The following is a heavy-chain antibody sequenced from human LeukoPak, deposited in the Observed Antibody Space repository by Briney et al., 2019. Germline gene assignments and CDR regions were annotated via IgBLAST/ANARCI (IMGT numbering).Heavy chain of an antibody. Sequence: GGSLRLSCAVSGITLSNYGMSWVRQVPGKGLEWVSGISGSGGNTYYADSVKGRFTISRDNSKNTLYLQMNSLRAEDTAVYYCAKTRITMVRGEIDWGQGTLVTVSS. CDR1: GITLSNYG. CDR3: AKTRITMVRGEID. V-gene: IGHV3-23*01. CDR2: ISGSGGNT. J-gene: IGHJ4*02. D-gene: IGHD3-10*01.